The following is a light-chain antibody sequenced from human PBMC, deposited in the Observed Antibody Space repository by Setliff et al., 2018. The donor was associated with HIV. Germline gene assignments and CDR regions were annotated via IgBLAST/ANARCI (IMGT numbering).Light chain of an antibody. V-gene: IGLV2-14*03. CDR2: DVI. Sequence: QSALAQPASVSGSPRQSITISCTGISSDVGGYYSVSWYQQHPGKAPKLMIYDVINRPSGVSNRFSGSRSGNTASLTISGLQVEDEADYYCSSYTTSSTLYVFGPGTKVTV. CDR1: SSDVGGYYS. CDR3: SSYTTSSTLYV. J-gene: IGLJ1*01.